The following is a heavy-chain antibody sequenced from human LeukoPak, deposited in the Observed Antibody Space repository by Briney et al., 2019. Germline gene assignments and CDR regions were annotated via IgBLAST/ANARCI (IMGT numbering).Heavy chain of an antibody. Sequence: GEPLKISCKGSGDNFNRHWIGWVRQMPGKGLEWMGIIYLGDSDTRYSPSFQGQITISADKSISTAYLQWSSLKASDTAIYYCARHSSCTSGWPLDYWGQGTLVTVSS. V-gene: IGHV5-51*01. CDR1: GDNFNRHW. J-gene: IGHJ4*02. D-gene: IGHD6-19*01. CDR3: ARHSSCTSGWPLDY. CDR2: IYLGDSDT.